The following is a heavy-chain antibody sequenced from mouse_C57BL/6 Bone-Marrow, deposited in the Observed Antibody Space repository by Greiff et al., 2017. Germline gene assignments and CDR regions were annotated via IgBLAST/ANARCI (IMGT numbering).Heavy chain of an antibody. V-gene: IGHV14-4*01. CDR1: GFNIKDDY. J-gene: IGHJ2*01. CDR2: IDPENGDT. D-gene: IGHD2-10*02. CDR3: THSIGGFDY. Sequence: EVKLMESGAELVRPGASVKLSCTASGFNIKDDYMHWVQQRPEQGLEWIGWIDPENGDTEYASKFQGKATITADTSSNTAYLQLSSLTSEDTAVYYCTHSIGGFDYWGQGTTLTVSS.